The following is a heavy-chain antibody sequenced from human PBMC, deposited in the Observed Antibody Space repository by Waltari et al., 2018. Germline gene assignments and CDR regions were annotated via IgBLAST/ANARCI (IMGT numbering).Heavy chain of an antibody. Sequence: QVQLQESGPGLVKPSQTLSLTCTVSGGSISSGSYSWSWIRQPAGKGLEWIGRIYTSGSTNYNPSLKSRVTISVDTSKNQFSLKLSSVTAADTAVYYCARESITIFGVVDAFDIWGQGTMVTVSS. CDR2: IYTSGST. CDR3: ARESITIFGVVDAFDI. D-gene: IGHD3-3*01. J-gene: IGHJ3*02. CDR1: GGSISSGSYS. V-gene: IGHV4-61*02.